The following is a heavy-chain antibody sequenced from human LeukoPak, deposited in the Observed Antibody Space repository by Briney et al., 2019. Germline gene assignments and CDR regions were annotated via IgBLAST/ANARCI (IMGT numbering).Heavy chain of an antibody. CDR1: GFTFSSYA. Sequence: PGGSLRLSCAASGFTFSSYAMHWVRQAPGKGLEWVAVISCDGSNKYNADSVKGRFTISRDNSKNTLYLQMHSLRAEDTAVYYCARALPGYYDTRGRYYYMDVWGKGTTVTVSS. D-gene: IGHD3-22*01. CDR3: ARALPGYYDTRGRYYYMDV. J-gene: IGHJ6*03. V-gene: IGHV3-30-3*01. CDR2: ISCDGSNK.